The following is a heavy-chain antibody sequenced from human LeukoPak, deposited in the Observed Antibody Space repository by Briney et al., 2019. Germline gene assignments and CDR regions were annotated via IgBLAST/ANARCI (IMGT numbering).Heavy chain of an antibody. CDR1: GGSISNYY. J-gene: IGHJ3*02. CDR2: IYYSGST. CDR3: ARYIVSYPHDAFDI. D-gene: IGHD1-26*01. V-gene: IGHV4-59*01. Sequence: SETLSLTCTVSGGSISNYYWSWIRQPPGKGLEWIGYIYYSGSTSYNPSLKSRVTISVDTSKKQFSLKLSSVTAADTAFYYCARYIVSYPHDAFDIWGQGTMVTVSS.